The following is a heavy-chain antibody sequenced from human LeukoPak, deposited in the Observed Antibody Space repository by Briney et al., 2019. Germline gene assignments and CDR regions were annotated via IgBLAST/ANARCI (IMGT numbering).Heavy chain of an antibody. D-gene: IGHD4-17*01. CDR3: ARDKRTTDYFDY. Sequence: GGSLRLSCAASGFTFSSHGMHWVRQAPGKGLEWVTAIWSDGSNKFYADSVKGRLTISRDNPRNTLYLQMDSLRAEDTAVYYCARDKRTTDYFDYWGQGTLVTVSS. J-gene: IGHJ4*02. CDR1: GFTFSSHG. CDR2: IWSDGSNK. V-gene: IGHV3-33*01.